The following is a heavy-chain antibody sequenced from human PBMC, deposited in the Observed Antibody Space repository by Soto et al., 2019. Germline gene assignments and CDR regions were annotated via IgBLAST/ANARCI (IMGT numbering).Heavy chain of an antibody. Sequence: TSETLSLTCTVSGGSLSSGGYYWSWIRQHPGKGLEWIGYIYYNGSTYYNPSLKSRVTISVDTSKNQFSLKLSSVTAADTAVYYCARDRTTPNLDWFDPWGQGTLVTVSS. CDR1: GGSLSSGGYY. J-gene: IGHJ5*02. D-gene: IGHD2-15*01. CDR3: ARDRTTPNLDWFDP. V-gene: IGHV4-31*03. CDR2: IYYNGST.